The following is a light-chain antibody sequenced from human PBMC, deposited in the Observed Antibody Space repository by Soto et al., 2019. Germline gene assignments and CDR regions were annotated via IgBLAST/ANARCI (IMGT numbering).Light chain of an antibody. CDR2: AAS. Sequence: DIQMTQSPSSRSASVGDRVTITCRASQNIATYLNWYQQKPGKAPKLLIYAASSLQSGVPSGFSGSGSGTDFTLTISSLQPEDFATYYCQQGYNAPLTFGGGTKVEI. CDR3: QQGYNAPLT. CDR1: QNIATY. V-gene: IGKV1-39*01. J-gene: IGKJ4*01.